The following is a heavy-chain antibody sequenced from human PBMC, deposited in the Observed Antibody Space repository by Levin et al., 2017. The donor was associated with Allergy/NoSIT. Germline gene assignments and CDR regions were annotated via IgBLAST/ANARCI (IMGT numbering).Heavy chain of an antibody. CDR3: ARDYRGAMVRGVGAFDI. D-gene: IGHD3-10*01. V-gene: IGHV3-21*01. CDR2: ISSSSSYI. J-gene: IGHJ3*02. Sequence: PGGSLRLSCAASGFTFSSYSMNWVRQTPGKGLEWVSSISSSSSYIYYADSVKGRFTISRDNAKNSLYLQMNSLRAEDTAVYYCARDYRGAMVRGVGAFDIWGQGTMVTVSS. CDR1: GFTFSSYS.